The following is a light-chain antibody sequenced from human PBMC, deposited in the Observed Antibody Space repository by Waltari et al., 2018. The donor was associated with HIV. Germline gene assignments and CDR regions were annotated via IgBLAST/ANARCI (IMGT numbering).Light chain of an antibody. Sequence: QSALTQPASVSGSPGQSITISCTGTSSDVGGYNSVSWYQQHPGKAPELMIYEVSNRPSGVSNRFSGSKSGNTASLTISGLQAEDEADYYCSSYTSISTVVFGGGTKLTVL. J-gene: IGLJ2*01. CDR1: SSDVGGYNS. CDR3: SSYTSISTVV. CDR2: EVS. V-gene: IGLV2-14*01.